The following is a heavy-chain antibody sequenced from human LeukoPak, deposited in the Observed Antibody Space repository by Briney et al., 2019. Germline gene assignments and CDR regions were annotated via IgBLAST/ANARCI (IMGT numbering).Heavy chain of an antibody. V-gene: IGHV3-7*01. CDR1: EFTFSSYW. Sequence: PGGSLRLSCAASEFTFSSYWMSWVRQAPGKGLEWVANIKQDGSEKYYVDSVKGRFTISRDNAKNSLYLQMNSLRAEDTAVYYCARTAYGWLQANFDYWGQGTLVTVSS. J-gene: IGHJ4*02. CDR2: IKQDGSEK. D-gene: IGHD5-24*01. CDR3: ARTAYGWLQANFDY.